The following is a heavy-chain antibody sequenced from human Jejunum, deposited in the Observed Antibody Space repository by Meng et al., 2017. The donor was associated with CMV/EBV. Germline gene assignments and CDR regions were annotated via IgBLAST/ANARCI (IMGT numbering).Heavy chain of an antibody. V-gene: IGHV4-4*07. CDR2: VHNDERA. Sequence: QERLEKSSRAQCNPEETVSLCSIISDYIISECDVSWIRQHAGSTLEWMGGVHNDERAYYNPVIKSRVTMSRDTSKNQSSLKLTSVTAADSAFYYRARDLLGITGASFWGPGTLVTVSS. CDR3: ARDLLGITGASF. J-gene: IGHJ4*02. D-gene: IGHD1-7*01. CDR1: SDYIISECD.